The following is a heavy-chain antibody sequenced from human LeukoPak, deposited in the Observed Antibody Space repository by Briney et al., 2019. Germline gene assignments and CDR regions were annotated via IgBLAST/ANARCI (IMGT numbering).Heavy chain of an antibody. J-gene: IGHJ6*02. V-gene: IGHV1-18*01. CDR3: ARVRGSRLVYGDYYYYYGMDV. CDR1: GYTFTNYG. Sequence: ASVKVSCKASGYTFTNYGISWVRQAPGQGLEWMGWISVYNGNTKYAQKLQGRVTMTTDTSTTTVYMELRSLRSDDTAVYYCARVRGSRLVYGDYYYYYGMDVWGQGTTVTVSS. CDR2: ISVYNGNT. D-gene: IGHD4-17*01.